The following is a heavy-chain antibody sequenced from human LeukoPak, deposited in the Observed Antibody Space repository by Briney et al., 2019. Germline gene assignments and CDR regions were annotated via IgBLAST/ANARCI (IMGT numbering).Heavy chain of an antibody. J-gene: IGHJ4*02. Sequence: GGSLTLSCAVSGFTFDDYGMHWVRKAPGKGQEWVSLISGDGGSTYYADSVKGRFTISRDNSKNSLYLQMNSLRTEDTALYYCAKDIGSGWSAFFDYWGQGTLVTVSS. V-gene: IGHV3-43*02. CDR3: AKDIGSGWSAFFDY. CDR1: GFTFDDYG. D-gene: IGHD6-19*01. CDR2: ISGDGGST.